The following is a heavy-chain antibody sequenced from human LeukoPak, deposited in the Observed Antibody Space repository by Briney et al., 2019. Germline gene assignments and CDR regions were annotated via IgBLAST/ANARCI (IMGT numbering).Heavy chain of an antibody. Sequence: PSETLSLTCTVSGGSISSSSYYWGWIRQSPGKGLEWIGSIYYSGSTYYNPSLKSRVTVSVDTSKNQFSLKLSSVTAADTAVYYCARRYCSGGSCYYFDYWGQGTLVTVSS. CDR3: ARRYCSGGSCYYFDY. CDR1: GGSISSSSYY. CDR2: IYYSGST. V-gene: IGHV4-39*01. J-gene: IGHJ4*02. D-gene: IGHD2-15*01.